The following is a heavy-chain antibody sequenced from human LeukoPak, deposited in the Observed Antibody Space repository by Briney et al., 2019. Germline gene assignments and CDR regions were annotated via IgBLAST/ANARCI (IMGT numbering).Heavy chain of an antibody. V-gene: IGHV3-23*01. D-gene: IGHD2-8*02. CDR2: ISGSGGST. CDR3: AKDLSLYTGFDY. Sequence: TGGSLRLSCAASGFTFTSYALSWVRQAPGKGLEWVSAISGSGGSTYYADSVKGRFTISRDSSKNTLYLQMNSLRAEDTAVYYCAKDLSLYTGFDYWGQGTLVTVSS. J-gene: IGHJ4*02. CDR1: GFTFTSYA.